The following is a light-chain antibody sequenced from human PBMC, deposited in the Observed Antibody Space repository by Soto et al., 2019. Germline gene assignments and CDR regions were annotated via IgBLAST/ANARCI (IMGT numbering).Light chain of an antibody. CDR3: QQRRSWPPTIT. J-gene: IGKJ5*01. Sequence: IVLTQSPATLSLSPGETATLSCRASQSVSGYIGWYQQKPGQAPRLLIYADSNRATGIPARFSGSGSGTDFTLTISSLEPEDFAVYYCQQRRSWPPTITFGQGTRLEIK. V-gene: IGKV3-11*01. CDR2: ADS. CDR1: QSVSGY.